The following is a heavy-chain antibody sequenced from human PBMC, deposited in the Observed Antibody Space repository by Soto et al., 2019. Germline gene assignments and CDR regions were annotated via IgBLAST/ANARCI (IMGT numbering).Heavy chain of an antibody. CDR2: IYPGDSDT. CDR1: GYTFTDYW. J-gene: IGHJ6*02. CDR3: ARHLSNFRYYYYAMDV. V-gene: IGHV5-51*01. D-gene: IGHD4-4*01. Sequence: GESLKISCKGSGYTFTDYWIGWVRQLPGKGLEWMGIIYPGDSDTRYSPSFQGHVTITVDKSTSTAYLQWNTLKASDTAMYYCARHLSNFRYYYYAMDVWGQETMVTVSS.